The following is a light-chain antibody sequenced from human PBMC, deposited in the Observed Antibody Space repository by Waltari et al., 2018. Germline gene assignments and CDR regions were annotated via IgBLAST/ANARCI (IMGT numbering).Light chain of an antibody. CDR3: NSYTSRSTMI. J-gene: IGLJ2*01. CDR2: NVN. V-gene: IGLV2-14*01. CDR1: STDSGLYAL. Sequence: QSALTQPASVSGSPGQSITISCTGTSTDSGLYALFSWYRQDPDKAPKLIIHNVNKRPSGVSDRFSGSKSGNTASLTISGLQAEDEAHYFCNSYTSRSTMIFGGGTTLTV.